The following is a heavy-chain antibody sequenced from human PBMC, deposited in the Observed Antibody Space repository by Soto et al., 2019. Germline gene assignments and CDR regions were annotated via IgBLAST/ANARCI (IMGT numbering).Heavy chain of an antibody. CDR2: INPNSGGT. CDR1: GYTFTGYY. J-gene: IGHJ6*02. Sequence: ASVKVSCKASGYTFTGYYMHWVRQAPGQGLEWMGWINPNSGGTSYAQKFQGRVTMTRDTSISTAYMELSRLRSDDTAVYYCARDRVSYYDILTYGMDVWGQGTTVTVSS. CDR3: ARDRVSYYDILTYGMDV. D-gene: IGHD3-9*01. V-gene: IGHV1-2*02.